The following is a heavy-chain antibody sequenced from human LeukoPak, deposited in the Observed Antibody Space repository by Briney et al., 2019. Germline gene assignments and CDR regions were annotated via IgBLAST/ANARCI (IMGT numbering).Heavy chain of an antibody. V-gene: IGHV3-49*03. CDR3: TRVPSGSYSPYFDY. D-gene: IGHD1-26*01. Sequence: PGGSLRLSCTASGFTFGGYAMSLFRQAPGKGLEWVGFIRSKAYGGTTEYAASVKGRFTISRDDSKSIAYLQMNSLRTEDTAVYYCTRVPSGSYSPYFDYWGQGTLVTVSS. CDR1: GFTFGGYA. J-gene: IGHJ4*02. CDR2: IRSKAYGGTT.